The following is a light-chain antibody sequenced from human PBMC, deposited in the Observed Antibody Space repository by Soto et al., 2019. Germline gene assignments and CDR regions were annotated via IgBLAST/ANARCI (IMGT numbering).Light chain of an antibody. Sequence: QSVLTQTPSASGTAGQRVNISCSGSSSNIGNNNVNWYQQLPGTAPKLLIYSNNQRPSGVPDRFSGSKSGTSASLAISGLQSEDEADYYCEAWDDSLNGVLFGGGTKLTVL. CDR2: SNN. CDR3: EAWDDSLNGVL. CDR1: SSNIGNNN. V-gene: IGLV1-44*01. J-gene: IGLJ2*01.